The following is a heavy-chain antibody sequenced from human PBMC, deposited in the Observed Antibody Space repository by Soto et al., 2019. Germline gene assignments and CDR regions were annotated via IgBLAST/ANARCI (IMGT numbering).Heavy chain of an antibody. CDR1: GFTFDDNA. J-gene: IGHJ2*01. CDR2: INWKSDI. Sequence: PGGSLRLSCAVSGFTFDDNAMHWVRQAPEKGLEWVSGINWKSDIGYADSVKGRFTIPRDNAKDSLYLQMSSLRDDDSAVYYCARGPSAAAPLSDWYFDLWGRGTLVTVSS. D-gene: IGHD2-2*01. V-gene: IGHV3-9*01. CDR3: ARGPSAAAPLSDWYFDL.